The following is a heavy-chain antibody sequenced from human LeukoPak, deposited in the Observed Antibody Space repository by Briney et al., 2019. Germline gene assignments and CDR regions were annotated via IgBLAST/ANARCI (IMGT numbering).Heavy chain of an antibody. Sequence: PGGSLRLSCAASGFTFSSYGMSWVRQAPGKGLEWVSAISGSGGSTYYADSVKGRFTISRDNSKNTLYLQMNSLRAEDTAVYYCAKETQNSYGYGYFDYWGQGTLVTVSS. CDR2: ISGSGGST. V-gene: IGHV3-23*01. D-gene: IGHD5-18*01. J-gene: IGHJ4*02. CDR1: GFTFSSYG. CDR3: AKETQNSYGYGYFDY.